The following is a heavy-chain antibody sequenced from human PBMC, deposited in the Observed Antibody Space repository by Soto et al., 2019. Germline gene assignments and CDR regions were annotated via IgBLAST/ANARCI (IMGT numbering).Heavy chain of an antibody. J-gene: IGHJ6*01. CDR2: ISPYDDYT. CDR3: GRGGYYDSSGSRNYHFYGMDV. CDR1: GYTFSSYG. V-gene: IGHV1-18*01. D-gene: IGHD3-22*01. Sequence: QVPLVQSGGEVKKPGASVKVFCKTSGYTFSSYGVNWVRQAPGRGLEWMGWISPYDDYTDYAQKFQGRVSMSTDTSTKTAYMELRSLRSDDTAVYYCGRGGYYDSSGSRNYHFYGMDVWGQGTTVIVSS.